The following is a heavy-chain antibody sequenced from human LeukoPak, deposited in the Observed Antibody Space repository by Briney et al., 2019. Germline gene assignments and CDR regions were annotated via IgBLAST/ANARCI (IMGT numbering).Heavy chain of an antibody. Sequence: GASVKVSCKASGGTFSSYAISWVRQAPGQGLEWMGRIIPILGIANYAQEFQGRVTITADKSTSTAYMELSSLRSEDTAVYYCARDTPLGITFGGVIAALDYWGQGTLVTVSS. D-gene: IGHD3-16*02. J-gene: IGHJ4*02. CDR3: ARDTPLGITFGGVIAALDY. V-gene: IGHV1-69*04. CDR1: GGTFSSYA. CDR2: IIPILGIA.